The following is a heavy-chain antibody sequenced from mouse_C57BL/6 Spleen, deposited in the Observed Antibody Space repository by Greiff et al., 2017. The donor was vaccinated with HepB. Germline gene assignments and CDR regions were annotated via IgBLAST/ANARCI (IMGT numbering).Heavy chain of an antibody. J-gene: IGHJ1*03. D-gene: IGHD2-4*01. V-gene: IGHV14-1*01. Sequence: VQLKQSGAELVRPGASVKLSCTASGFNIKDYYMHWVKQRPEQGLEWIGRIDPEDGDTEYAPKFQGKATMTADTSSNTAYLQLSSLTSEDTAVYYCTRVYDYDSWYFDVWGTGTTVTVSS. CDR2: IDPEDGDT. CDR3: TRVYDYDSWYFDV. CDR1: GFNIKDYY.